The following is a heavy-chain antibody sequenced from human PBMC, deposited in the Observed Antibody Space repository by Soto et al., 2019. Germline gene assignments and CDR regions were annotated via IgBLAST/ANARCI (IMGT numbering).Heavy chain of an antibody. CDR1: GFTFSSYG. CDR3: ARSGRVGYYYYYMDV. D-gene: IGHD1-26*01. Sequence: GGSLRLSCAASGFTFSSYGMHWVRQAPGKGLEWVAVIWYDGSNKYYADSVKGRFTISRDNSKNTLYLQMNSLRAEDTAVYYCARSGRVGYYYYYMDVWGKGTTVTVSS. V-gene: IGHV3-33*01. J-gene: IGHJ6*03. CDR2: IWYDGSNK.